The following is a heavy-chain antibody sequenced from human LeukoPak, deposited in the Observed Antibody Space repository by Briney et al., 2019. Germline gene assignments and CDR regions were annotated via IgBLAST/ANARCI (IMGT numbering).Heavy chain of an antibody. Sequence: GRSLKLSCAASGFTFSGYALHWVRQAPGKGLEWVAVISYDGRDKHFADSVKGRFTISRDNSKNTLFLQMNSLRAEDTAVYYCARDKDLYANYYFDCWGQGTLVTVSS. CDR1: GFTFSGYA. D-gene: IGHD5/OR15-5a*01. CDR2: ISYDGRDK. J-gene: IGHJ4*02. V-gene: IGHV3-30*04. CDR3: ARDKDLYANYYFDC.